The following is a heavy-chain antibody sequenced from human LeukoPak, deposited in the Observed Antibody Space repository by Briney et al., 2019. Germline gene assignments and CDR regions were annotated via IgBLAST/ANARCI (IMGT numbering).Heavy chain of an antibody. CDR2: IRYDGSNK. J-gene: IGHJ4*02. CDR1: GLTFSSYS. CDR3: AKGLGYSYGFDY. V-gene: IGHV3-30*02. Sequence: RAGGSLRLSCAASGLTFSSYSMNWVRQAPGKGLEWVAFIRYDGSNKYYADSVKGRFTISRDNSKNTLYLQMNSLRAEDAAVYYCAKGLGYSYGFDYWGQGTLVTVSS. D-gene: IGHD5-18*01.